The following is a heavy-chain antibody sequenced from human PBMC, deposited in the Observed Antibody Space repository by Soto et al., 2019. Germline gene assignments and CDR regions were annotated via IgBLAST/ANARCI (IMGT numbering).Heavy chain of an antibody. CDR2: TYHSGNP. Sequence: QLQLQESGSRLVKSSETLSLTCAVSGDTISTGGYSWAWIRQPPGKALEWIGHTYHSGNPYYNPSLRSRVIIPVDMSKSQFPRKLSSVTGADTAGYYCACGPYGDYGVYFGPWGQGTLVTVSS. CDR1: GDTISTGGYS. D-gene: IGHD4-17*01. CDR3: ACGPYGDYGVYFGP. V-gene: IGHV4-30-2*01. J-gene: IGHJ5*02.